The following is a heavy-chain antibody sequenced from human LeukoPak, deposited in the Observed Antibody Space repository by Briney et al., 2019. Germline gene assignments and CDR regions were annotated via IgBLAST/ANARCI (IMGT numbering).Heavy chain of an antibody. V-gene: IGHV3-23*01. CDR3: ARASKAGIDC. CDR2: ISGSGGST. Sequence: GGSLRLSCAASGFTFSSYAMSWVRQAPGKGLEWVSAISGSGGSTYYADSVKGRFTISRDNAKNSLYLQMNSLRAEDTAVYYCARASKAGIDCWGQGTLVTVSS. D-gene: IGHD1-1*01. J-gene: IGHJ4*02. CDR1: GFTFSSYA.